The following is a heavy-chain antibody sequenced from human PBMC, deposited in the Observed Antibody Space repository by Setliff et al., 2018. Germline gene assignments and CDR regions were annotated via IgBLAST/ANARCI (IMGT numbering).Heavy chain of an antibody. Sequence: GSLRLSCGASGFTYNNDWVSWVRQAPGKGLEWLASINPDRSEKYYVDSVKGRFTISRDNAKNSLSLQMNSLRTEDTAVYYCFGAGTCSYWGQGTQVTVSS. V-gene: IGHV3-7*01. D-gene: IGHD3-16*01. J-gene: IGHJ4*02. CDR2: INPDRSEK. CDR3: FGAGTCSY. CDR1: GFTYNNDW.